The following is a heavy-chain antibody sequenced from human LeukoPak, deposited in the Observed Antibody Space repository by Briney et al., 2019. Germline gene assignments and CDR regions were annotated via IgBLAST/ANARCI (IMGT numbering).Heavy chain of an antibody. V-gene: IGHV4-59*01. J-gene: IGHJ4*02. CDR1: GGSISSYY. Sequence: SETLSLTCTVSGGSISSYYWSWIRQPPGKGLEWIGYIYYSGSTNYNPSLKSRVTISVDTSKNQFSLKLSSVTAADTAVYYCARAMVWFGELLPLGYWGQGTLVTDSS. CDR2: IYYSGST. D-gene: IGHD3-10*01. CDR3: ARAMVWFGELLPLGY.